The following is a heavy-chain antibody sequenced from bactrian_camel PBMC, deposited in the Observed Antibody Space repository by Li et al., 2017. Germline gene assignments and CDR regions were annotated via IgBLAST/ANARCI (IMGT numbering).Heavy chain of an antibody. V-gene: IGHV3S25*01. Sequence: GGASVQAGGSLRLSCTASGYTFGRYCVGWFRQAPGKEREGVAVIDGDDGTTYADSVKGRFTAARDISRNTLYLQMNSLKTEDTAMYYCAAQAERSGLCLPYKLWGRGTQVTVS. CDR3: AAQAERSGLCLPYKL. CDR2: IDGDDGTT. D-gene: IGHD1*01. CDR1: GYTFGRYC. J-gene: IGHJ4*01.